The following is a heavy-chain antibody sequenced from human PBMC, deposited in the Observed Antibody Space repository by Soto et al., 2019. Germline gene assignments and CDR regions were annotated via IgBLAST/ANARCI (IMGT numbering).Heavy chain of an antibody. CDR3: AREGSSSEYYYYCYMDV. V-gene: IGHV1-18*01. CDR2: ISAYNGNT. CDR1: GYTFTSYG. J-gene: IGHJ6*03. Sequence: ASVKVSCKASGYTFTSYGISWVRQAPGQGLEWMGWISAYNGNTNYAQKLQGRVTMTTDTSTSTAYMELRSLRSDDTAVYYCAREGSSSEYYYYCYMDVWGKGTTVTVSS. D-gene: IGHD6-6*01.